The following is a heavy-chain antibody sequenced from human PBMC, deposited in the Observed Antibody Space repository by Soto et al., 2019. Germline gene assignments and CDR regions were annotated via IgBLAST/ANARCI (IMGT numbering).Heavy chain of an antibody. Sequence: GASVKVSCKASGYSFTSYAIHWMRQAPGQRLEWMGWINAGNGNTKYSQKFQGRVTITRDTSASTAYMELSSLRSEDTAVYYCARGYSGSYYYYYYGMDVWGQGTTVTVSS. V-gene: IGHV1-3*01. J-gene: IGHJ6*02. CDR1: GYSFTSYA. CDR2: INAGNGNT. D-gene: IGHD1-26*01. CDR3: ARGYSGSYYYYYYGMDV.